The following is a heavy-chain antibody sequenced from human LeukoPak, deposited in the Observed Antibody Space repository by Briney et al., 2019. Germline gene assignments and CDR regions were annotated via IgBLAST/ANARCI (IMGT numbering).Heavy chain of an antibody. Sequence: PGRSLLLYGASIGFTFRRDGMHWVRQAQGKGLEWVAVIWYDGSKKYYADSVKGRFTISRDNSKNALYLQMNSLRAEDTAVYYCARLSGSFLDYWGQEPWSPSPQ. J-gene: IGHJ4*01. D-gene: IGHD1-26*01. V-gene: IGHV3-33*01. CDR2: IWYDGSKK. CDR3: ARLSGSFLDY. CDR1: GFTFRRDG.